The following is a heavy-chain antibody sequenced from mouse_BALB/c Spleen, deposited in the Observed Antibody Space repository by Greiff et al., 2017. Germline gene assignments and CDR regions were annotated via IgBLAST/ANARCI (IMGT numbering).Heavy chain of an antibody. D-gene: IGHD2-10*02. J-gene: IGHJ3*01. Sequence: EVQLQQSGPELVKPGASVKISCKASGYTFTDYNMHWVKQSHGKSLEWIGYIYPYNGGTGYNQKFKSKATLTVDNSSSTAYLQLSSLTSEDTAVYYCTPYGNYDAWFAYWGQGTLVTVSA. V-gene: IGHV1S29*02. CDR2: IYPYNGGT. CDR1: GYTFTDYN. CDR3: TPYGNYDAWFAY.